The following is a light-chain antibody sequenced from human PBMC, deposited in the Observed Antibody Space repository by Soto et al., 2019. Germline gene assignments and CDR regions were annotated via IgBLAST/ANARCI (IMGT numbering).Light chain of an antibody. CDR1: KIGSKA. Sequence: SYELTQPHSVSVATAQMARITCGGNKIGSKAVHWCQQKPGQDPVLVIYSDSNRPSGIPERFSGANPGNTVTLTISRIETANEDDYYSQVWERSSHHVYVFGTGTKVTVL. CDR3: QVWERSSHHVYV. J-gene: IGLJ1*01. V-gene: IGLV3-12*02. CDR2: SDS.